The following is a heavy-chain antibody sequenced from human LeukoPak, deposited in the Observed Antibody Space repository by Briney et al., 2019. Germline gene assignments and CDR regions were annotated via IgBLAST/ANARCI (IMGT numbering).Heavy chain of an antibody. CDR1: GYTFTSYG. Sequence: GASVKVSCKASGYTFTSYGISWVRQAPAQGLEWMGGISAYNGNTNYAQKLQGRVTMPTDPSTGTAAVELRSLRTDDTAVYYCARGGDSSGWWSWCDSWGQGTLVTVSS. CDR3: ARGGDSSGWWSWCDS. J-gene: IGHJ5*01. V-gene: IGHV1-18*01. CDR2: ISAYNGNT. D-gene: IGHD3-22*01.